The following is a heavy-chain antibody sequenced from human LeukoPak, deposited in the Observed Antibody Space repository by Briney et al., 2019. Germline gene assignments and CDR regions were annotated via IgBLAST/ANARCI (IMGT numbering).Heavy chain of an antibody. J-gene: IGHJ5*02. D-gene: IGHD1-26*01. V-gene: IGHV4-59*08. CDR2: IYYSGST. CDR3: ARGPVGANFDP. Sequence: SETLSLTCTVSGGSISSYYWSWIRQPPGKGLEWIGYIYYSGSTNYNPSLKSRVTISVDTSKNQFSLKLSSVTAADTAVYYCARGPVGANFDPWGQGTLVTVSS. CDR1: GGSISSYY.